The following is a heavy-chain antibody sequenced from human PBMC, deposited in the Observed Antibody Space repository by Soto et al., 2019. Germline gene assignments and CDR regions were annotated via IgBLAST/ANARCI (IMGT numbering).Heavy chain of an antibody. Sequence: SETLSLTCAVYGGSFSGYYWSWIRQPPGKGLERIGEINHSGSTNYNPSLKSRVTISVDTSKNQFSLKLSSVTAADTAVYYCARASIAVAGSFDYWGQGTLVTVSS. V-gene: IGHV4-34*01. CDR1: GGSFSGYY. D-gene: IGHD6-19*01. CDR2: INHSGST. J-gene: IGHJ4*02. CDR3: ARASIAVAGSFDY.